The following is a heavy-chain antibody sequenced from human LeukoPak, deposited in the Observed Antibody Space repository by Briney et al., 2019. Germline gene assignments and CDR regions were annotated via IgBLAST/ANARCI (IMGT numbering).Heavy chain of an antibody. CDR2: IKPDGSEE. CDR1: GFTFNSYR. Sequence: GPLRLSCAASGFTFNSYRMSWVRQAPGKGLEWVANIKPDGSEEYYVDSVKDRSTISRDNAKNSLYLQMNSLRVEDTAVYYCFGDPGDYWGQGTLVTVSS. J-gene: IGHJ4*02. D-gene: IGHD3-16*01. CDR3: FGDPGDY. V-gene: IGHV3-7*01.